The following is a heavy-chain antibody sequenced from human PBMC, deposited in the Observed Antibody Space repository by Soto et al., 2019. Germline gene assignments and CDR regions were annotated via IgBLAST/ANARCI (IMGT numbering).Heavy chain of an antibody. V-gene: IGHV1-3*01. CDR2: INAGNGNT. Sequence: QVQLVQSGAEVKKPGASVKVSCKASGYTFTHYAMHWVRQAPGQRLEWMGWINAGNGNTKYSQKFQGRVTITRDTSASTAYMELSSLRYEDTAVYYCARETGVARLRDYWGQGTLVTVSS. CDR3: ARETGVARLRDY. D-gene: IGHD2-15*01. CDR1: GYTFTHYA. J-gene: IGHJ4*02.